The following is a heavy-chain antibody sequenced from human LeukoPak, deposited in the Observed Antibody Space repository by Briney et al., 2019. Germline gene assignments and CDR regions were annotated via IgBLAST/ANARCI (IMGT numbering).Heavy chain of an antibody. J-gene: IGHJ5*02. CDR1: GYSFTSYW. V-gene: IGHV5-51*01. Sequence: GESLKISCKGSGYSFTSYWIGWVRQMPGKGLEWMGIIYPGDSDTRYSPSFQGQVTISADKSISTAYLQWSSLKASDTAMYYCARQDYDFWTVGYGKFDPWGQGTLVTVSS. D-gene: IGHD3-3*01. CDR2: IYPGDSDT. CDR3: ARQDYDFWTVGYGKFDP.